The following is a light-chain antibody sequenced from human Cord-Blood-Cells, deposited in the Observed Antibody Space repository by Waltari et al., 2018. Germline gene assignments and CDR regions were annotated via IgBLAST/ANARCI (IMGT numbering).Light chain of an antibody. Sequence: QSALTQPPSASGSPGQSVTISCTGTSSDVGGYNYVSWYQQHPGKAPKLMIYEVSKRPCGVPGRLSGSKSGNPASLTVFGLPAGDGADYYCRSYGGSKKLVFGGGTKLTVL. J-gene: IGLJ3*02. V-gene: IGLV2-8*01. CDR3: RSYGGSKKLV. CDR2: EVS. CDR1: SSDVGGYNY.